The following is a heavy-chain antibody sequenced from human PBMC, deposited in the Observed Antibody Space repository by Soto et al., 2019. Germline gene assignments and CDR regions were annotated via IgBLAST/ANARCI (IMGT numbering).Heavy chain of an antibody. D-gene: IGHD2-8*01. V-gene: IGHV3-48*03. CDR3: ARGGVV. J-gene: IGHJ4*02. CDR2: ISQGGITT. CDR1: GCNFSIFD. Sequence: PXVSLLRSCLVSGCNFSIFDMNWVRQAPGGGLEWISHISQGGITTTYADSVRSRFTVSRDNAQNSLFLQMDRLTVEDTGVYYCARGGVVWGQGALVTVSS.